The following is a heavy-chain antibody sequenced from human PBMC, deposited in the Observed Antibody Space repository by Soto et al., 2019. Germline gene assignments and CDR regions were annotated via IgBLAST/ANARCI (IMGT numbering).Heavy chain of an antibody. J-gene: IGHJ4*02. CDR1: GFRFSDYS. CDR2: ISSNSGYT. V-gene: IGHV3-21*02. CDR3: TRGSYGAYDY. Sequence: EVQLVESGGGLVKPGESLRLSCAASGFRFSDYSMNWVRQVPGKGLEWVSSISSNSGYTLYTDSVKGRFTISRDNAKSSLYLPMSRLRDEDTAVYYCTRGSYGAYDYWGQGTLVTVSS. D-gene: IGHD4-17*01.